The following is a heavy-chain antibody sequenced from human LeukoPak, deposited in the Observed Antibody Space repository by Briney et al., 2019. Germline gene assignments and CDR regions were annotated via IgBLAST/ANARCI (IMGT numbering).Heavy chain of an antibody. D-gene: IGHD3-22*01. CDR3: ARGSYYDSSGYYRD. CDR1: GGSIDIYY. J-gene: IGHJ4*02. V-gene: IGHV4-4*07. CDR2: IYTTGST. Sequence: SETLSLTCTVSGGSIDIYYWSWIRQPAGKGLEWIGHIYTTGSTSYNPSLKSRVTMSVDPPKNQFSLKLTSVTAADTAVYYCARGSYYDSSGYYRDWGQGTLVTVSS.